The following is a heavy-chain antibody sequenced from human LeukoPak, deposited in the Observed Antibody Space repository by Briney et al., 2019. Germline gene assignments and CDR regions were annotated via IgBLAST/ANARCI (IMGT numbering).Heavy chain of an antibody. CDR1: GFTFSSYW. D-gene: IGHD6-13*01. CDR2: IKQDGSEK. Sequence: GGSLKLSCAASGFTFSSYWMSWVRQAPGKGLEWVANIKQDGSEKYYVDSVKGRFIISRDNAKNSLYLQMNSLRAEDTAVYYCAKGGGSSWSYIDYWGQGTLVTVSS. V-gene: IGHV3-7*01. CDR3: AKGGGSSWSYIDY. J-gene: IGHJ4*02.